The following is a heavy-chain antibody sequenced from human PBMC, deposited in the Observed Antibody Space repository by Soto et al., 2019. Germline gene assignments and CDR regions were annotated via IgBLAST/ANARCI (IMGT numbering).Heavy chain of an antibody. CDR1: GGSISSGGYY. CDR2: IYYSGST. V-gene: IGHV4-31*03. D-gene: IGHD2-2*01. Sequence: QSQTLSLPCTVSGGSISSGGYYWSWIRQHPGKGLEWIGYIYYSGSTYYNPSLKSRVTISVDTSKNQFSLKLSSVTAADTAVYYCARGVPAAIGSCWFDPWGQGTLVTVSS. CDR3: ARGVPAAIGSCWFDP. J-gene: IGHJ5*02.